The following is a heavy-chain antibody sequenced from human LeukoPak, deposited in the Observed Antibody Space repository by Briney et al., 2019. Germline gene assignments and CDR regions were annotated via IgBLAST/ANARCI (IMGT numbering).Heavy chain of an antibody. J-gene: IGHJ4*02. D-gene: IGHD2/OR15-2a*01. V-gene: IGHV7-4-1*02. CDR1: GYSFTSNG. Sequence: ASVKVSCKASGYSFTSNGMNWVRQAPGQGLEWMGRINTNTGNPTYAQGFTGRFVFSLDTSVSTAYLQISSLKAEDTAVYYCAREILRLDYWGQGTLVTVSS. CDR2: INTNTGNP. CDR3: AREILRLDY.